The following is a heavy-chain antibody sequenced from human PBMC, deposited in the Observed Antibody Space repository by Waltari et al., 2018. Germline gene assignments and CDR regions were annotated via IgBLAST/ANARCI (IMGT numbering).Heavy chain of an antibody. Sequence: EVQLLQSGGGLVQPGGALRLSCAGCGVTFSNYVMCWVRQAPGKGLEWVSVIYTGGSTHYADSVKGRFTVSRDNSKSTLYLQMDTLTPEDTAVYYCAKEGGGVTFDIWGQGTMVTVSS. D-gene: IGHD2-8*02. CDR1: GVTFSNYV. CDR3: AKEGGGVTFDI. J-gene: IGHJ3*02. CDR2: IYTGGST. V-gene: IGHV3-23*03.